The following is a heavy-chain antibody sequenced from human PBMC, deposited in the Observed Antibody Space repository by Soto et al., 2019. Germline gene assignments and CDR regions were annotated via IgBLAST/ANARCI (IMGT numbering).Heavy chain of an antibody. Sequence: QVNLVQSGAEVKKPGASVKVSCQASGYAFTTYGITWVRQAPGQGLEWMGWISAHNGNTNYAQKLQGRVTVTRDTSTSTAYMELRSLRSDDTAVYYCARARYGDYWGQGALVTVSS. V-gene: IGHV1-18*01. CDR2: ISAHNGNT. CDR1: GYAFTTYG. D-gene: IGHD1-1*01. J-gene: IGHJ4*02. CDR3: ARARYGDY.